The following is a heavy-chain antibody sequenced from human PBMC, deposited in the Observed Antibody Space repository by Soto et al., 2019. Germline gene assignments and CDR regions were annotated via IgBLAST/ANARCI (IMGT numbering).Heavy chain of an antibody. CDR3: ARGRGTIFGVVTTANFIDY. CDR2: INHSGST. Sequence: SETLSLTCAVYGGSFSGYYWSWIRQPPGKGLEWIGEINHSGSTNYNPSLKSRVTISVDTSKNQFSLKLSSVTAADTAVYYCARGRGTIFGVVTTANFIDYWGQGTLVTVSS. V-gene: IGHV4-34*01. D-gene: IGHD3-3*01. J-gene: IGHJ4*02. CDR1: GGSFSGYY.